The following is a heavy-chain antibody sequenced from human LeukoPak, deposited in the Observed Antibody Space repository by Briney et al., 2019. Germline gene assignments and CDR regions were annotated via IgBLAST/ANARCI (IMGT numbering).Heavy chain of an antibody. CDR2: IKQDGSVN. Sequence: GGSLRLSCAASGFTLSSYWMTWVRQAPGKGLEWVANIKQDGSVNNYVDSVKGRLTISRDNAKNSLYLQINSLRAEDTAVYYCARDPGAGPELTTLFLDYWGQGTLVTVSS. J-gene: IGHJ4*02. CDR3: ARDPGAGPELTTLFLDY. V-gene: IGHV3-7*01. D-gene: IGHD4-11*01. CDR1: GFTLSSYW.